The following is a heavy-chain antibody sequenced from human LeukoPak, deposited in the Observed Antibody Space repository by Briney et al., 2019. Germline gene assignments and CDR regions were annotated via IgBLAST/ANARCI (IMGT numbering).Heavy chain of an antibody. CDR2: INPSGGST. CDR1: GYTFTSYY. V-gene: IGHV1-46*01. D-gene: IGHD3-9*01. Sequence: GASVKVSCKASGYTFTSYYMHWVRQAPGQGLEWMGIINPSGGSTSYAQKFQGRVTMTRDTSISTAYMELSRLRSDDTAVYYCARDPFDSSSIDYWGQGTLVTVSS. CDR3: ARDPFDSSSIDY. J-gene: IGHJ4*02.